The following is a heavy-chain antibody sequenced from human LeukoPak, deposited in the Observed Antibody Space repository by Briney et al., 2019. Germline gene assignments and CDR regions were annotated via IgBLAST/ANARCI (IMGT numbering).Heavy chain of an antibody. D-gene: IGHD6-13*01. CDR2: INPSGGST. CDR3: ARDDSPLAGYSSSWYEDGNAFDI. V-gene: IGHV1-46*01. CDR1: GYTFTSYY. J-gene: IGHJ3*02. Sequence: VASVKVSCKASGYTFTSYYMHWVRQAPGQGLEWMGIINPSGGSTSYAQKFQGRVTMTRDTSTSTVYMELSSLRSEDTAVYYCARDDSPLAGYSSSWYEDGNAFDIWGQGTMVTVSS.